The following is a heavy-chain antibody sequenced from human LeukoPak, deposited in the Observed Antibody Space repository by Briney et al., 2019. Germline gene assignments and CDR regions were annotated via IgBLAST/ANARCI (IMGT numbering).Heavy chain of an antibody. J-gene: IGHJ6*03. V-gene: IGHV4-61*02. CDR2: IYTSGST. CDR1: GGSISSGSYY. Sequence: SETLSLTCTVSGGSISSGSYYWSWIRQSAGKGLEWIGRIYTSGSTDYNPSLKSRVTISLGTSKNQFSLKLSSVTAADTALYYCAREVGDYHYYYMDVWGKGTTVTVSS. D-gene: IGHD3-16*01. CDR3: AREVGDYHYYYMDV.